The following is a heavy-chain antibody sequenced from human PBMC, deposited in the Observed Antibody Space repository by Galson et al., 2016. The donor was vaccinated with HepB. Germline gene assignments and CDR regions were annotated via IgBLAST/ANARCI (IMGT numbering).Heavy chain of an antibody. V-gene: IGHV3-11*06. CDR2: IGTSSDDS. D-gene: IGHD3-10*01. J-gene: IGHJ5*02. Sequence: SLRLSCAVSGFTFSDYYMSWIRQAPGKGLEWVSYIGTSSDDSHYADSVKGRFTISRDNSENSLYLQMNSLRAEDTAVYYCARAGMITLVRGLTEGFDPWGQGTLVTVSS. CDR3: ARAGMITLVRGLTEGFDP. CDR1: GFTFSDYY.